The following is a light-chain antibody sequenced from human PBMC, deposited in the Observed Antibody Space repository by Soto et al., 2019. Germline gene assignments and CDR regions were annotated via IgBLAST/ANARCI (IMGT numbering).Light chain of an antibody. V-gene: IGKV3-20*01. Sequence: EFVLTQSPGTLSLSPGERATLSCRASQSVSNTFLAWYQQKPGQAPRLLIYGASTRGTAIPNRFSGSGSGTEFTLTISRLEPEDFAVYYCQHYGSSPPLTFGGGTKVEIK. J-gene: IGKJ4*01. CDR3: QHYGSSPPLT. CDR2: GAS. CDR1: QSVSNTF.